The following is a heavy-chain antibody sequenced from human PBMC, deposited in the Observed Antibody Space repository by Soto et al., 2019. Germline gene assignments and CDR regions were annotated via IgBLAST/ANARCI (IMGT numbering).Heavy chain of an antibody. CDR3: ARTTFYDIFTAYYSLFDY. CDR1: GGSISSGSFY. Sequence: QVQLQESGPGLVKPSQTLTLTCTVSGGSISSGSFYWSWIRQHPGKVLEWIGHISDSGSSYYNPSLESRVTISVETSKNQFSLKLSAVTAADTAVYFCARTTFYDIFTAYYSLFDYWGQGTLVTVSS. V-gene: IGHV4-31*03. D-gene: IGHD3-9*01. CDR2: ISDSGSS. J-gene: IGHJ4*02.